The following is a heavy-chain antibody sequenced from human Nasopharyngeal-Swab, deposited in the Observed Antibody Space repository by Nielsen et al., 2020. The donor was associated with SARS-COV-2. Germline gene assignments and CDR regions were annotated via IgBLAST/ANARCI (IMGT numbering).Heavy chain of an antibody. J-gene: IGHJ6*02. D-gene: IGHD2-21*01. CDR1: GFTFSSYA. CDR2: ISYDGSNK. Sequence: GESLKISCAASGFTFSSYAMHWVRQAPGKGLEWVAVISYDGSNKYYADSVKGRFTISRDNSKNTLYLQMNSLRAEDTAVYYCARDGGENVGFLYYYYGMDVWGQGTTVTVSS. V-gene: IGHV3-30*04. CDR3: ARDGGENVGFLYYYYGMDV.